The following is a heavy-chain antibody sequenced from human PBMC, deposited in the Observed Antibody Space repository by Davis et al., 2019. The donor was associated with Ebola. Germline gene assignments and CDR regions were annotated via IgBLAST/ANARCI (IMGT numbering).Heavy chain of an antibody. Sequence: SVKVSCKASGGTFSSYAISWVRQAPGQGLEWMGGIIPIFGTANYAQKFQGRVTITADESTSTAYMELSSLRSEDTAVYYCARDVSTYYYGSGSPLYGMDVWGQGTTVTVSS. CDR2: IIPIFGTA. V-gene: IGHV1-69*13. J-gene: IGHJ6*02. D-gene: IGHD3-10*01. CDR1: GGTFSSYA. CDR3: ARDVSTYYYGSGSPLYGMDV.